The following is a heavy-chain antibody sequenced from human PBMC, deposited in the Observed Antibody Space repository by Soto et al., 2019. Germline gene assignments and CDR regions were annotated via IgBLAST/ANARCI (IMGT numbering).Heavy chain of an antibody. CDR3: ARHGSF. CDR2: IFYTGTT. CDR1: NGSISTTSYN. Sequence: QMQLHESGPGLVKPSETLSLTCTVSNGSISTTSYNWGWIRQSPGKGLEWIGTIFYTGTTSYNPSLKIRVTTTVDTSHNQFSLKLASVTAAETAVYYCARHGSFWGQGILVVVSS. V-gene: IGHV4-39*01. D-gene: IGHD3-16*02. J-gene: IGHJ4*02.